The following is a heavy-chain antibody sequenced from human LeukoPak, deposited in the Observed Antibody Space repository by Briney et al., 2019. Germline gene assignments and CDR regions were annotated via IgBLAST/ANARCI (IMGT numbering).Heavy chain of an antibody. D-gene: IGHD3-10*01. J-gene: IGHJ6*02. CDR3: AKDISPPSYYGSGMGV. CDR2: FGGEGGST. CDR1: GFTFDGSA. Sequence: PGGSLRLSCTASGFTFDGSATHWVRQPPGKGLEWVSLFGGEGGSTYYADSVKGRFTISRDNSKTSLYLQMNSLRTEDTALYYCAKDISPPSYYGSGMGVWGQGTTVTVSS. V-gene: IGHV3-43*02.